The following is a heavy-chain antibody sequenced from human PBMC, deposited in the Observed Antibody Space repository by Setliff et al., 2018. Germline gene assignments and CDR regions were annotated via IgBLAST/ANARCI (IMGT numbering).Heavy chain of an antibody. CDR2: ISHRGST. Sequence: SETLSLTCAVSGYSISSGNYWGWIRQPPGKGLEWIGSISHRGSTHYNPSLKSRVTISEDTSKSQSSLKLSSVTAADTAVYYCARGRAVLSGCDYWGQGTLVTVSS. CDR1: GYSISSGNY. V-gene: IGHV4-38-2*01. CDR3: ARGRAVLSGCDY. D-gene: IGHD5-12*01. J-gene: IGHJ4*02.